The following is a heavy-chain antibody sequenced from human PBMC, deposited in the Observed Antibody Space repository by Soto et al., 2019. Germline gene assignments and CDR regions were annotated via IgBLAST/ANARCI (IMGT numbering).Heavy chain of an antibody. CDR3: ARPRGNIRGYAFDT. CDR2: INWNGGST. Sequence: EVQLVESGGGVVRPGTSLRLSCAASGFTFDDYGMSWVRQAPGKGLEWVSGINWNGGSTSYADSVKGRFTISRDNAKNSLYLQMNSLRAEDTALYYCARPRGNIRGYAFDTGGQGTMVTVSS. D-gene: IGHD3-10*01. V-gene: IGHV3-20*04. J-gene: IGHJ3*02. CDR1: GFTFDDYG.